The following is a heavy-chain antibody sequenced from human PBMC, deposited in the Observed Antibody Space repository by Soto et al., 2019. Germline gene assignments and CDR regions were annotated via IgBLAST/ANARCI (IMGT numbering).Heavy chain of an antibody. CDR2: ISAYNGNT. V-gene: IGHV1-18*04. CDR1: GYNFTSYG. Sequence: ASMEVWCKASGYNFTSYGISWVRHAPGQGLEWMGWISAYNGNTNYAQKLQGRVTMTTDTSTSTAYMELRSLRSDDTAVYYCARDPPLQWLTHFDYWGQGTLVTVSS. J-gene: IGHJ4*02. D-gene: IGHD6-19*01. CDR3: ARDPPLQWLTHFDY.